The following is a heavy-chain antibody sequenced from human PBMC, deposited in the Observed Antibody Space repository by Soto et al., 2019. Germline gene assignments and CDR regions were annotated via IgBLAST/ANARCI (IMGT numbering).Heavy chain of an antibody. J-gene: IGHJ5*02. Sequence: ASVKVSCKASGGTFSSYTISWVRQAPGQGLEWMGRIIPILGIANYAQKFQGRVTITADKSTSTAYMELSSLRSEDTAVYYCARNPGLSGTGWFDPWGQGTLVTVSS. V-gene: IGHV1-69*02. CDR3: ARNPGLSGTGWFDP. CDR2: IIPILGIA. D-gene: IGHD6-13*01. CDR1: GGTFSSYT.